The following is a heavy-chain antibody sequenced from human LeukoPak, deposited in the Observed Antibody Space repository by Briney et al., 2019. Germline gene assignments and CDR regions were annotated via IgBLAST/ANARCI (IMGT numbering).Heavy chain of an antibody. V-gene: IGHV3-23*01. J-gene: IGHJ4*02. D-gene: IGHD4-17*01. CDR2: ISGSGGST. CDR3: AKGLDYGDYAGY. CDR1: GFTFSSYA. Sequence: PGGSLRLSCAASGFTFSSYAMSWVRQAPGKGLEWVSAISGSGGSTYYADSVKGRFTISRDNSKNSLYLQMNSLRTEDTALYYCAKGLDYGDYAGYWGQGTLVTVSS.